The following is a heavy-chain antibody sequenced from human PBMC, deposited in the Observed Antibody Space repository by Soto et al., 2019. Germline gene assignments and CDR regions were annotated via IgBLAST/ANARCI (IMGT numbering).Heavy chain of an antibody. Sequence: PSETLSLTCSVSGGSISGSYCSWIRQSPGKGLEWLGYVYYTGSTNYSPSLRGRVSISVDTSKNEFSLRLSSVTAADTAVYFCARSVAVPGAHIDYWGQGTQVTVSS. CDR1: GGSISGSY. D-gene: IGHD6-19*01. J-gene: IGHJ4*02. CDR2: VYYTGST. V-gene: IGHV4-59*01. CDR3: ARSVAVPGAHIDY.